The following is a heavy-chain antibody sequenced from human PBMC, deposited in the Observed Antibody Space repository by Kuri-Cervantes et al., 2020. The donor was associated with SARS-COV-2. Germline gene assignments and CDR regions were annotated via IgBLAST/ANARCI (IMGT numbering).Heavy chain of an antibody. CDR1: GYTFTGYY. CDR2: INPNSGGT. CDR3: AREIQLWKPIDY. D-gene: IGHD5-18*01. J-gene: IGHJ4*02. V-gene: IGHV1-2*04. Sequence: ASVKVSCKASGYTFTGYYMHWVRQAPGQGLEWMGWINPNSGGTNYAQKFQGWVTMTTDTSTSTAYMELRSLRSDDTAVYYCAREIQLWKPIDYWGQGTLVTVSS.